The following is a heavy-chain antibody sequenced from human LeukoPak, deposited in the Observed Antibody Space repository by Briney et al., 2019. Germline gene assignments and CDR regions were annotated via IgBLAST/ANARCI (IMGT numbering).Heavy chain of an antibody. CDR2: IRYDGSNK. J-gene: IGHJ4*02. CDR1: GFTFSSYG. D-gene: IGHD2-15*01. CDR3: AARATGYCSGGRCGLDY. Sequence: GGSLRLSCAASGFTFSSYGMHWVRQAPGKGLEWVAFIRYDGSNKYYADSVKGRFTISRDNSKNTLYLQMNSLRAEDTAVYYCAARATGYCSGGRCGLDYWGQGTLVTVSS. V-gene: IGHV3-30*02.